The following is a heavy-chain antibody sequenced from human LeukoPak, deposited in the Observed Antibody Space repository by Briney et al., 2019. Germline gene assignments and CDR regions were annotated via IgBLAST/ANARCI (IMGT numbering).Heavy chain of an antibody. Sequence: GGSLRLSCAASGFTFSSYSMNWVRQAPGKGLEWVSYINSSSSTIYYADSVKGRFTISRDNAKNSLYLQMNSLRAEDTAVYYCARYTSYYYMDVWGKGTTVTVSS. V-gene: IGHV3-48*04. CDR3: ARYTSYYYMDV. D-gene: IGHD2-2*02. CDR1: GFTFSSYS. J-gene: IGHJ6*03. CDR2: INSSSSTI.